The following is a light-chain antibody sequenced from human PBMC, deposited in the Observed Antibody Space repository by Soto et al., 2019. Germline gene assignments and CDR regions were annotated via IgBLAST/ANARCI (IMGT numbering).Light chain of an antibody. J-gene: IGLJ1*01. CDR1: SSDVGAYNY. CDR3: SSYAVSSTYV. Sequence: QSVLTQPASVSGSPEQSITISCTGTSSDVGAYNYVSWYQQHPGKAPKLMIYDVTNRPSGVSNRFSGSKSGNTASLTISGLQAEDEADYYCSSYAVSSTYVFGTGTKLTVL. CDR2: DVT. V-gene: IGLV2-14*03.